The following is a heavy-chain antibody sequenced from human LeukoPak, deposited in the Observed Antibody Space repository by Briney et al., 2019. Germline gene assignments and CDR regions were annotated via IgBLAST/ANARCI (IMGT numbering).Heavy chain of an antibody. CDR2: IYYSGST. CDR3: ARSLYCSSTSCYYYYYYMDV. CDR1: GGSISSYY. Sequence: PSETLSLTCTVSGGSISSYYWSWIRQPPGKGLEWIGYIYYSGSTNYNPSPKSRVTISVDTSKNQFSLKLSSVTAADTAVYYCARSLYCSSTSCYYYYYYMDVWGKGTTVTVSS. J-gene: IGHJ6*03. V-gene: IGHV4-59*01. D-gene: IGHD2-2*01.